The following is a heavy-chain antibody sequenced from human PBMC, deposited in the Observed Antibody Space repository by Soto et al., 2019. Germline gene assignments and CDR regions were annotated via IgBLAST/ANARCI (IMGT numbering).Heavy chain of an antibody. CDR2: IYVTGAV. Sequence: PSETLSLTCSVSGAALNSGNYYWSWIRQVPGKGLEWIGHIYVTGAVDYNPSLRDRITISQDTSERQFSLNLRLVTAADTAVYFCAILGLATNNDKLFDPRGQGTLVTVSS. D-gene: IGHD2-15*01. J-gene: IGHJ5*02. CDR1: GAALNSGNYY. V-gene: IGHV4-31*03. CDR3: AILGLATNNDKLFDP.